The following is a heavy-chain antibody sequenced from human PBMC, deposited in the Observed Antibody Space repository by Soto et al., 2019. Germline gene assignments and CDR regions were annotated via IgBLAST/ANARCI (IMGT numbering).Heavy chain of an antibody. CDR2: INAGNGNT. CDR3: TVWGLGNAFGAA. Sequence: ASVKVSCKASGYTFTSYAMHWVRQAPGQRLEWMGWINAGNGNTKYSQKFQGRVTITRDTSASTAYMELNSLKTEDTAVYYCTVWGLGNAFGAAWGQGILVTVSS. CDR1: GYTFTSYA. V-gene: IGHV1-3*01. D-gene: IGHD3-16*01. J-gene: IGHJ4*02.